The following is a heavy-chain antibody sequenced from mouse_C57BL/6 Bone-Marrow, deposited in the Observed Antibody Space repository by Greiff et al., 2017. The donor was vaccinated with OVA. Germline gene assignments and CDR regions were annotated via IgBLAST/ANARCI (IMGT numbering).Heavy chain of an antibody. CDR1: GYTFTSYW. CDR3: TNYSNYVYYFDY. J-gene: IGHJ2*01. Sequence: VQLQQSGTVLARPGASVKMSCKTSGYTFTSYWMHWVKQRPGQGLEWIGAIYPGNSDTSYNQKFKGKAKLTAVTSASTAYMELSSLTNEDSAVYYFTNYSNYVYYFDYWGQGTPLTVSS. CDR2: IYPGNSDT. D-gene: IGHD2-5*01. V-gene: IGHV1-5*01.